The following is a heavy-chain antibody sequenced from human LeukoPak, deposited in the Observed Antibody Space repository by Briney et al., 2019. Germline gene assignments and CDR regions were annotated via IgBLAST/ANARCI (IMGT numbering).Heavy chain of an antibody. CDR3: AKETNNILTGYYTFDY. CDR2: ISAGGGST. V-gene: IGHV3-23*01. J-gene: IGHJ4*02. CDR1: GFTFSGYA. Sequence: PGGSLRLSCAASGFTFSGYAMSWLRQAPAKGLEWISDISAGGGSTYYADSVKGRFTISRGNSKNTVYLQMNSLRAEDTAVYYCAKETNNILTGYYTFDYWGQGILVTVSS. D-gene: IGHD3-9*01.